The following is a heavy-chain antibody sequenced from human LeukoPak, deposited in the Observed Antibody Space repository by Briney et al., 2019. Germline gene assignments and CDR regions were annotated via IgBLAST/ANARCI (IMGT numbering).Heavy chain of an antibody. CDR2: IYYSGST. V-gene: IGHV4-59*01. Sequence: TASETLSLTCTVSGGSISPYYWSWIRQPPGKGLEWTGYIYYSGSTNYNPSLKSRVTISVDTSKNQFSLKLSSVTAADTAVYYCARAFYPGYYSYMAVWGKGTTVTVSS. CDR3: ARAFYPGYYSYMAV. CDR1: GGSISPYY. D-gene: IGHD3-3*02. J-gene: IGHJ6*03.